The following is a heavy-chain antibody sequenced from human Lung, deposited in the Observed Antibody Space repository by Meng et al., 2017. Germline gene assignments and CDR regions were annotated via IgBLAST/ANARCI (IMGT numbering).Heavy chain of an antibody. D-gene: IGHD6-6*01. V-gene: IGHV1-18*04. J-gene: IGHJ4*02. CDR1: GYTFTSYG. CDR3: ARDGTGLAARTASGY. Sequence: QVQLVQSGAELKKPGASVQVSCKASGYTFTSYGISWVRRAPGQGLEWLGWISDYNGNTNNAQKLQGRVTMTTDTSTSTAYMELRSLRSDDTAVYYCARDGTGLAARTASGYWGQGTLVTVSS. CDR2: ISDYNGNT.